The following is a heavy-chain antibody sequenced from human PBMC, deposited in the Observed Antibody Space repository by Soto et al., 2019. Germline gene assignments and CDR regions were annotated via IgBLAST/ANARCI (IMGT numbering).Heavy chain of an antibody. D-gene: IGHD1-26*01. J-gene: IGHJ4*02. V-gene: IGHV3-30*18. CDR3: AKDGAGAAPTYLFDY. CDR2: ISYDGSNK. Sequence: QVQLVESGGGVVQPWRSLRLSCAASGFTFSSYGMHWVRQAPGKGLEWVAVISYDGSNKYYADSVKGRFTISRDNSKNTLYLQMNSLRAEDTAVYYCAKDGAGAAPTYLFDYWGQGTLVTVSS. CDR1: GFTFSSYG.